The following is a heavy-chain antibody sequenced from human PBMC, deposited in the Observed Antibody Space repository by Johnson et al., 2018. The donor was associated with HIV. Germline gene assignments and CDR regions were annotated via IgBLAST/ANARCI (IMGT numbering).Heavy chain of an antibody. D-gene: IGHD4-23*01. CDR3: ARASLARGGKIRAFDI. J-gene: IGHJ3*02. CDR2: VSGDST. Sequence: EVQLVESGGGVVQPGGSLRLSCAASEFAVSSNEMDWVRQAPGKGLEWVSFVSGDSTYYADSRKGRFTVSRDSSKNTLHLQIYSLRAEDTAVFYCARASLARGGKIRAFDIWGQGTMVTVSS. V-gene: IGHV3-38-3*01. CDR1: EFAVSSNE.